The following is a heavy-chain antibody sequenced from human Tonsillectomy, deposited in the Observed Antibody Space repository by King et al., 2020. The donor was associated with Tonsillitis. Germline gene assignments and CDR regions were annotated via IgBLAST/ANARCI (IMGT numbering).Heavy chain of an antibody. CDR2: TWYDGSNK. CDR1: GFTFSSYG. J-gene: IGHJ3*02. D-gene: IGHD3-10*01. Sequence: VQLVESGGGVVQPGRSLRLSCAASGFTFSSYGIHWVRPAPGKGLEWVAVTWYDGSNKYYADSVKGRFTISRDNSKNTLYLQMNSLRAEDTAVYYCARTGHYYGSGHNDAFDIWGQGTMVTVSS. CDR3: ARTGHYYGSGHNDAFDI. V-gene: IGHV3-33*08.